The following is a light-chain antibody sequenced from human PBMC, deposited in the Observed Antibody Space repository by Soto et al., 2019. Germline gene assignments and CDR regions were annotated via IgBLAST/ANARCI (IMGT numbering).Light chain of an antibody. Sequence: EIVLTQSPATLSLSPGERATLSCRASQSVSSYLAWYQQKPGQAPRLLIYDASNRATGIPARFSGSGSGTDFTLTISSLEPEDFAVYYCQQRSKWTPLPFGQGTRLEIK. CDR2: DAS. CDR1: QSVSSY. CDR3: QQRSKWTPLP. V-gene: IGKV3-11*01. J-gene: IGKJ5*01.